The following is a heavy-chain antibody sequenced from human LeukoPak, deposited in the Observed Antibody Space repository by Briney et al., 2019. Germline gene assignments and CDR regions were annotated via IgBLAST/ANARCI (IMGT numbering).Heavy chain of an antibody. CDR3: AGGGGGKRGFYSGSAFDI. Sequence: PGGSLRLSCAVSGFTFSRYWMNWVRQAPGKGLEWVANIKQDGSEKYYVDSVKGRFTISRDNAKNPMYLQMKSLRAADTAVYYCAGGGGGKRGFYSGSAFDIWGQGTMVTVSS. CDR1: GFTFSRYW. D-gene: IGHD3-22*01. CDR2: IKQDGSEK. V-gene: IGHV3-7*01. J-gene: IGHJ3*02.